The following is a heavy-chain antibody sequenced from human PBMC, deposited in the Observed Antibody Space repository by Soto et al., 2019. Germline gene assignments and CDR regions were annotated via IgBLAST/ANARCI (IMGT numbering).Heavy chain of an antibody. CDR2: ISYDGSNK. CDR1: GFTFSGYV. D-gene: IGHD3-22*01. Sequence: PGGSLRLSCAASGFTFSGYVMHWVRQSPGKGLEWVAVISYDGSNKYYADSVKGRFTISRDNSKNTLYLQMNSLRAEDTAVYYCAKSYYYDSSGFGYWGQGTLVTVSS. V-gene: IGHV3-30*18. CDR3: AKSYYYDSSGFGY. J-gene: IGHJ4*02.